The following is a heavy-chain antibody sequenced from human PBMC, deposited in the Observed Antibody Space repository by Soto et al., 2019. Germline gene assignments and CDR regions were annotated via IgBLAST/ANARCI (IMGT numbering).Heavy chain of an antibody. Sequence: QVQLVQSGAEVKKPGSSVKVSCKASGGTFSSYAISWVRQAPGQGREWMGGSIPIFGTANYAQKFQGRGTITADASTSTAYMELSSLRCEDTAVYYCARDVGLPASYFDYWGQGTLVTVSS. CDR2: SIPIFGTA. D-gene: IGHD5-18*01. J-gene: IGHJ4*02. CDR1: GGTFSSYA. CDR3: ARDVGLPASYFDY. V-gene: IGHV1-69*01.